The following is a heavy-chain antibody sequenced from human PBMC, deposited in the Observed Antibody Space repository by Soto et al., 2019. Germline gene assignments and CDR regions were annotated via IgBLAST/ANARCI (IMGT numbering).Heavy chain of an antibody. V-gene: IGHV3-48*03. J-gene: IGHJ4*02. Sequence: PGRSISHSWAVSGFPFGSYEMNWVRPSPGKGLEWVSYISSDSTTIYYADAVKGRFTISRDNAKNSLYLQVNSLRAEDTAVYYCARNSVYHPVDNWAQAILVTVSS. D-gene: IGHD3-22*01. CDR3: ARNSVYHPVDN. CDR1: GFPFGSYE. CDR2: ISSDSTTI.